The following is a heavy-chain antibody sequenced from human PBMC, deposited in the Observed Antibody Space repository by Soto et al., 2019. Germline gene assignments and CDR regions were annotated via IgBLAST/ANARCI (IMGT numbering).Heavy chain of an antibody. Sequence: EVQLVESGGGSVQPGGSLRLSCAASGFSFSSYFMAWVRQAPGEGLVSVSHVPGDGSRASYADSVRGRFTISRDNAKNTLYLQMDSPRDEVTAIYYCAREKWYSLDVWGQGTTVTVSS. D-gene: IGHD1-26*01. CDR1: GFSFSSYF. CDR3: AREKWYSLDV. CDR2: VPGDGSRA. J-gene: IGHJ6*02. V-gene: IGHV3-74*01.